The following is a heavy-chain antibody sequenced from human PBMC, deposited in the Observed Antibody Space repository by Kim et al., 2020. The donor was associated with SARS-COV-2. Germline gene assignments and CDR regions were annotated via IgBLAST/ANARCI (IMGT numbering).Heavy chain of an antibody. CDR3: ARQSGPYASSWFDY. D-gene: IGHD6-13*01. J-gene: IGHJ4*02. CDR2: INYSGST. CDR1: GGSISSSNFY. V-gene: IGHV4-39*01. Sequence: SETLSLTCTVSGGSISSSNFYWGRNRQPPGKGLDWIGSINYSGSTHYNPSLKSRVTMSVDTSRNQFSLKLTSVTAADTAVFYCARQSGPYASSWFDYWGQGTLVTVSS.